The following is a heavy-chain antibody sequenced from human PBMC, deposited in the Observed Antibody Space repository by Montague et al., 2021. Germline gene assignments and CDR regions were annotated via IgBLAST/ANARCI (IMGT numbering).Heavy chain of an antibody. D-gene: IGHD2-21*01. CDR2: VSPGGTTT. J-gene: IGHJ4*02. V-gene: IGHV3-74*01. Sequence: SLRLSCAASGFTFSDYWMHWVRQAPGKGLVWVSHVSPGGTTTNYAASVRGRFTISRDDAKNTLYLQMHSLRAEDTAVYFCARDQGQGYCGGDCHVGLDYWGQGTLVTVSS. CDR1: GFTFSDYW. CDR3: ARDQGQGYCGGDCHVGLDY.